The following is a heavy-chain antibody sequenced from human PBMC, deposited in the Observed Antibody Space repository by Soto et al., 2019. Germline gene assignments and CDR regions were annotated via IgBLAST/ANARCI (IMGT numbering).Heavy chain of an antibody. D-gene: IGHD2-15*01. CDR1: GFSFSKYA. V-gene: IGHV3-30*04. J-gene: IGHJ6*02. CDR2: ISYDDGRNK. Sequence: QVQLVESGGGVVQPGRSLRLSCAACGFSFSKYAMHWVRQAPGNGLERVAVISYDDGRNKYYVDSVKGRFTISRDNSKNTLYVQMSSLRGEDTAVYYCAREGPPGFGCSGANCYSGSMDVWGQAITVTVSS. CDR3: AREGPPGFGCSGANCYSGSMDV.